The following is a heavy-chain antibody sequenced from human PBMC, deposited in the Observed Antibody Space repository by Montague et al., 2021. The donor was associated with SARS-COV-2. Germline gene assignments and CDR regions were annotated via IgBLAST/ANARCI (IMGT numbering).Heavy chain of an antibody. Sequence: SETLSLTCAVYGGSFSGYYWSWIRQPPGKGLELIGVIHHSGSTNYNPTPKSQVPISVDTSKNQISLKLSPVTAADTAVYYCARATLGITMIVVVMSAIDYYFDYWGQGNLVTVSS. CDR1: GGSFSGYY. D-gene: IGHD3-22*01. J-gene: IGHJ4*02. V-gene: IGHV4-34*01. CDR2: IHHSGST. CDR3: ARATLGITMIVVVMSAIDYYFDY.